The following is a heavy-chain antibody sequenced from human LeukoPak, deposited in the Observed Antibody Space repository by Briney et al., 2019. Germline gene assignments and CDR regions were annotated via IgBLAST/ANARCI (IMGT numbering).Heavy chain of an antibody. J-gene: IGHJ4*02. CDR1: GASISSSSFY. Sequence: SETLSLTCTVSGASISSSSFYWGWIRQPPGKGLEWIGSINYRGSTHYNPSLKSRVTISVDPSNNQFSLKLTSMTAADTAVYYCARPHVCRGGTCNDYWGQGTLVTVSS. CDR2: INYRGST. D-gene: IGHD2-15*01. CDR3: ARPHVCRGGTCNDY. V-gene: IGHV4-39*01.